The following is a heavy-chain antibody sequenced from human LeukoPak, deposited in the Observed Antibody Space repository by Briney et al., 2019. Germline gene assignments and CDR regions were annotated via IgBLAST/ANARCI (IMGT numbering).Heavy chain of an antibody. V-gene: IGHV3-30-3*01. Sequence: GGSLRLSCTVSGFNFRTYAMHWVRQAPGKGLEWVAVISYDGSNKYYADSVKGRFTISRDNSKNTLYLQMNSLRAEDTAVYYCARDIRGSGSYSQGQRWYYYYGMDVWGQGTTVTVSS. CDR3: ARDIRGSGSYSQGQRWYYYYGMDV. D-gene: IGHD3-10*01. J-gene: IGHJ6*02. CDR1: GFNFRTYA. CDR2: ISYDGSNK.